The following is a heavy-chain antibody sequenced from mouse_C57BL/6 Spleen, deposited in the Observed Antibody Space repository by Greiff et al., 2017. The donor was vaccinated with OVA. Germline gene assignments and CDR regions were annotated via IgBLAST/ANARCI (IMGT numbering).Heavy chain of an antibody. D-gene: IGHD1-1*01. Sequence: VQLQESGPGLVQPSQSLSITCTVSGFSLTSYGVHWVRQSPGKGLEWLGVIWSGGSTDYNAAFISRLSISKDNSKRQVFFKMNSLQADDTAIYYCAREPNYYGSSYEWYFDVWGTGTTVTVSS. V-gene: IGHV2-2*01. CDR1: GFSLTSYG. CDR3: AREPNYYGSSYEWYFDV. J-gene: IGHJ1*03. CDR2: IWSGGST.